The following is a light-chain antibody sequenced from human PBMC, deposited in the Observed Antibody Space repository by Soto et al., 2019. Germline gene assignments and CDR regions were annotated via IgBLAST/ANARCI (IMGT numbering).Light chain of an antibody. Sequence: ELVVTPSPAPLSVSPGDRATLSCRASRTVRSDFAWYQQKPGQAPRLLIYGASVRATGIPARFSGSGSGTDFTLTISSLQPEDFATYYCQQVNVYPSTFGGGTKVDIK. CDR2: GAS. V-gene: IGKV3-15*01. CDR1: RTVRSD. CDR3: QQVNVYPST. J-gene: IGKJ4*01.